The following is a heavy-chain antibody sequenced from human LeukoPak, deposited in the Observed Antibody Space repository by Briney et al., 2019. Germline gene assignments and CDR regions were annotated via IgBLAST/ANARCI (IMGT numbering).Heavy chain of an antibody. Sequence: PGGSLILSCAASGFTFSSYEMNWVRQAPGKGLEWVSYISLSGSTIYYADSVKGRFTISRDNAKNSLYLQMNSLRAEDTAVYYCARETLGAQNAFDIWGQGTMVTVSS. V-gene: IGHV3-48*03. CDR2: ISLSGSTI. D-gene: IGHD1-26*01. CDR1: GFTFSSYE. J-gene: IGHJ3*02. CDR3: ARETLGAQNAFDI.